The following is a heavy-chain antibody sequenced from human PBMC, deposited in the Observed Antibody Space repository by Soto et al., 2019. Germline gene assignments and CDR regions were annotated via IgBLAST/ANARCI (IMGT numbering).Heavy chain of an antibody. V-gene: IGHV4-30-4*01. CDR3: AGELSNSPEYFDF. Sequence: SETLSLTCTVSGGSISSDYYYWSWIRQPPGKGLEWIGYIYYSGRTAYNPSLKSRIIISIDTSKNQFSLSLNSLNAADTAVYYCAGELSNSPEYFDFWGLGTLVTSP. CDR2: IYYSGRT. J-gene: IGHJ4*02. CDR1: GGSISSDYYY. D-gene: IGHD6-6*01.